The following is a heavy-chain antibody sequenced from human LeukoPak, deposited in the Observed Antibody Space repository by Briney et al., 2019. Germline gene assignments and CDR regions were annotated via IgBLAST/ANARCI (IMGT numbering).Heavy chain of an antibody. J-gene: IGHJ4*02. Sequence: ASVKVSCKASGYTFTSYDINWVRQATGQGLEWMGWMNPNSGNTGYAQKFQGRVTITRNTSISTAYMELSSLRSEDTAVYYCARGWGSASWEGSSSWHFDYWGQGTLVTVSS. CDR2: MNPNSGNT. V-gene: IGHV1-8*03. CDR3: ARGWGSASWEGSSSWHFDY. CDR1: GYTFTSYD. D-gene: IGHD6-13*01.